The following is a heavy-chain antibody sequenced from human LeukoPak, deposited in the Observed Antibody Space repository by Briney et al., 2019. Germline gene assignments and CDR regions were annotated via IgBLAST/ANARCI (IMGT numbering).Heavy chain of an antibody. CDR1: GDSFNEYY. CDR2: IYHNGNS. D-gene: IGHD5-24*01. J-gene: IGHJ4*02. CDR3: ARDGGLQSHFDY. Sequence: SETLSLTCSVFGDSFNEYYWNWVPQPPGKGLQWIGYIYHNGNSSYNPSLKGRLTISVDTAKNQFSLKLTSVTAADTAVYYRARDGGLQSHFDYWGQGALVTVSS. V-gene: IGHV4-59*01.